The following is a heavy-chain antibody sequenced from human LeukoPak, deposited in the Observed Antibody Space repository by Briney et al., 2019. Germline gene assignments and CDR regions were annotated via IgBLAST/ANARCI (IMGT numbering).Heavy chain of an antibody. CDR3: ARHYDHYDSSGCYAF. J-gene: IGHJ4*02. Sequence: SETLSLTCTVSGGSIGTYYWSWIRQPPGKGLEWIGYIDYSGSTNYNPSLKSRVTISLDTSKSHFSLRLSSVTAADTALYYCARHYDHYDSSGCYAFWGQGTLVTVSS. V-gene: IGHV4-59*08. CDR1: GGSIGTYY. CDR2: IDYSGST. D-gene: IGHD3-22*01.